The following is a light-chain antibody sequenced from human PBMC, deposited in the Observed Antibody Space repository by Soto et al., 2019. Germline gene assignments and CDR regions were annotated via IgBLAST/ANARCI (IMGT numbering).Light chain of an antibody. CDR1: QSVYST. CDR2: HAS. J-gene: IGKJ4*01. CDR3: QQYNKWPLT. Sequence: EIVMTQSPATLSVSPGERATLSCRASQSVYSTLAWYQQKPGQAPSLLIYHASTRATGIPARFSGSGSGTEFTLTISSLQSEDFAVYYCQQYNKWPLTFGGETKLEIK. V-gene: IGKV3-15*01.